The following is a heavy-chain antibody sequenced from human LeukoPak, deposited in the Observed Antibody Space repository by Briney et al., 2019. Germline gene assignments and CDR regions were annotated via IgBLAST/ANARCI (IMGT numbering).Heavy chain of an antibody. D-gene: IGHD6-13*01. CDR2: ISAYNGNT. CDR3: ARDFQPGIAAAGTDY. Sequence: ASVKVSCKASGYTFTSYGISWVRQAPGQGLEWMGWISAYNGNTNYAQKFQGRVTMTRDTSISTAYMELSRLRSDDTAVYYCARDFQPGIAAAGTDYWGQGTLVTVSS. J-gene: IGHJ4*02. V-gene: IGHV1-18*01. CDR1: GYTFTSYG.